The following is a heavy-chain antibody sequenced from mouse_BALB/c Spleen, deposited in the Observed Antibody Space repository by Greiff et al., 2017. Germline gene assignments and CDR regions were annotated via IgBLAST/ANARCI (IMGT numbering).Heavy chain of an antibody. CDR3: ASYYGSSYVFDY. V-gene: IGHV3-8*02. Sequence: EVQLQESGPRLVKPSQTLSLTCSVTGDSITSGYWNWIRKFPGNKLEYMGYISYSGSTYYNPSLKSRISITRDTSKNQYYLQLNSVTTEDTATYYCASYYGSSYVFDYWGQGTTLTVSS. CDR2: ISYSGST. CDR1: GDSITSGY. J-gene: IGHJ2*01. D-gene: IGHD1-1*01.